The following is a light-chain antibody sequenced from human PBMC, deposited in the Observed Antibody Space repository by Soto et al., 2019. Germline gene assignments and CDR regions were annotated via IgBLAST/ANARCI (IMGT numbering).Light chain of an antibody. CDR1: SSDVGGYKY. CDR2: EVS. Sequence: QSVLTQPASVSGSPGQSITISCTGTSSDVGGYKYVSWYQQHPDKAPKLIIFEVSNRPSGISSRFSASKSGNTASLIISGLQAEDEADYYCCSYVSGGTYVFGAGTKVTVL. CDR3: CSYVSGGTYV. V-gene: IGLV2-14*01. J-gene: IGLJ1*01.